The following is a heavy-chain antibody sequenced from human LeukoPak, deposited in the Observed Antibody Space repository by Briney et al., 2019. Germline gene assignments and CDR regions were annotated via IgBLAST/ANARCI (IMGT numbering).Heavy chain of an antibody. Sequence: GSSVKVSCKASGGTFSSYAISWVRQAPGQGLEWMGRIIPILGIANYAQKFQGRVTITADKSTSTAYMELSSLRSEDTAAYYCARTPEGYCSSTSCQPTDYYYYYGMDVWGQGTTVTVSS. CDR3: ARTPEGYCSSTSCQPTDYYYYYGMDV. CDR2: IIPILGIA. J-gene: IGHJ6*02. D-gene: IGHD2-2*01. V-gene: IGHV1-69*04. CDR1: GGTFSSYA.